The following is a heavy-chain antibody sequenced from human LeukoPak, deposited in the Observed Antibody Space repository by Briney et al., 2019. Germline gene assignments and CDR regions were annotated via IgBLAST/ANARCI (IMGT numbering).Heavy chain of an antibody. CDR2: ISYDGSNK. J-gene: IGHJ4*02. CDR3: ARDNTQDIVATTNFDY. Sequence: GRSLRLSCAASGFTFSSYAMHWVRQAPGKGLEWVAVISYDGSNKYYADSVKGRFTISRDNSKNTLYLQMNSLRAEDTAVYYCARDNTQDIVATTNFDYWGQGTLVTVSS. CDR1: GFTFSSYA. D-gene: IGHD5-12*01. V-gene: IGHV3-30-3*01.